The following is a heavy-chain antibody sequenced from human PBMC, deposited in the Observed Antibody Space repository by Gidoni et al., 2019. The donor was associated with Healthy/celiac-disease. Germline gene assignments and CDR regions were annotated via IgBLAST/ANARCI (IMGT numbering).Heavy chain of an antibody. J-gene: IGHJ5*02. V-gene: IGHV4-34*01. CDR1: GGSFSGYY. Sequence: QVQLQQWGAGLLNPSETLSLTCAVYGGSFSGYYWSWIRQPPGKGLEWIGEINHSGRTNYNPSLKSRVTISVDTSKNQFSLKLSSVTAADTAVYYCARGVVVTAAAAWFDPWGQGTLVTVSS. D-gene: IGHD2-21*02. CDR3: ARGVVVTAAAAWFDP. CDR2: INHSGRT.